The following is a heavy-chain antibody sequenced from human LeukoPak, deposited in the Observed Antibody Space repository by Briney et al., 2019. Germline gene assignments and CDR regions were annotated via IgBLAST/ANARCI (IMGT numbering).Heavy chain of an antibody. J-gene: IGHJ4*02. CDR1: GFAFSSYG. Sequence: GGSLRLSCAASGFAFSSYGMHWVRQAPGKGLEWVAFIRYDGSNKYYADSVKGRFTISRDNSKNTLYLQMNSLRAEDTAVYYCAKDHDYGGNPYYFDYWGQGTLVTVSS. CDR3: AKDHDYGGNPYYFDY. D-gene: IGHD4-23*01. V-gene: IGHV3-30*02. CDR2: IRYDGSNK.